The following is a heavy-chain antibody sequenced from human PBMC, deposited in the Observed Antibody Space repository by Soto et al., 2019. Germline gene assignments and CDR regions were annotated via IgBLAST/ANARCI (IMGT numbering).Heavy chain of an antibody. Sequence: QVQLQESGPGLVIPSQTLSLTCTVSGASISSGGYYWSWIRQHPGKGLEWIGYISYSGSTYYNPSLRSRVTISVDTSKNQFSLRLNSVTAADTAVYHCARGVLLWGQGTLVTVSS. D-gene: IGHD1-1*01. CDR2: ISYSGST. CDR1: GASISSGGYY. V-gene: IGHV4-31*03. CDR3: ARGVLL. J-gene: IGHJ4*02.